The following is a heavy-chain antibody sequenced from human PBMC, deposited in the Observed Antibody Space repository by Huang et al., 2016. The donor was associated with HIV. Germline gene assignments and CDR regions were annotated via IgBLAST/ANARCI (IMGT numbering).Heavy chain of an antibody. D-gene: IGHD3-10*01. CDR2: ISWNSGSI. CDR3: AKDSGGTIYGSGSVFFDY. J-gene: IGHJ4*02. V-gene: IGHV3-9*01. Sequence: KGLEWVSSISWNSGSIGYAESVKGRFTISRDNAKNSLYLQMNSLRAEDTAMYYCAKDSGGTIYGSGSVFFDYWGQGTLVTVSS.